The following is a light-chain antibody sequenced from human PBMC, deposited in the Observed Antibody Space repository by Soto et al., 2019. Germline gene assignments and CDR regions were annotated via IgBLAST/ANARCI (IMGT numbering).Light chain of an antibody. J-gene: IGLJ1*01. Sequence: QSALTQYASVSGSPGQSLTISCTGTSSDVGDFNYVSWYQQHPGKAPKLIIYDVSNRPSGVSNRFSGSKSGNTASLTISGLQAEDEADYYCSSYTSSSTLYVFGTGTKVTVL. CDR1: SSDVGDFNY. CDR2: DVS. V-gene: IGLV2-14*01. CDR3: SSYTSSSTLYV.